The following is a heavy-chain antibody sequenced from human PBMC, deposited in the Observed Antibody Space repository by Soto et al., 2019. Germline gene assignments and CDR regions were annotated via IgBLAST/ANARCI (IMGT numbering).Heavy chain of an antibody. J-gene: IGHJ4*02. CDR3: ARGPEVVPAAMYYFDY. D-gene: IGHD2-2*01. Sequence: EVQLVESGGGLVKPGGSLRLSCAASGFTFSSYSMNWVRQAPGKGLEWVSSISSSSSYIYYADSVKGRFTISRDNAKNSLYLQMTSLRAEDTAVYYCARGPEVVPAAMYYFDYWGQGTLVTVSS. V-gene: IGHV3-21*01. CDR1: GFTFSSYS. CDR2: ISSSSSYI.